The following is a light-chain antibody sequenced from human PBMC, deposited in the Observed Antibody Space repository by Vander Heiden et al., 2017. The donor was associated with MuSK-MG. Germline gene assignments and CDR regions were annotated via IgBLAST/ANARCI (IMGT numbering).Light chain of an antibody. CDR2: EVT. J-gene: IGLJ1*01. CDR1: SSDSGYYDI. CDR3: SSFTSSTTPFV. V-gene: IGLV2-14*02. Sequence: QSALTQPASVSGSPGQSITISCTGHSSDSGYYDIVSWYQQHPGKAPKLIISEVTNRPSGVSDRFSGSKSGNTASLTISGLQADDEADYYCSSFTSSTTPFVFGTGTQVTVL.